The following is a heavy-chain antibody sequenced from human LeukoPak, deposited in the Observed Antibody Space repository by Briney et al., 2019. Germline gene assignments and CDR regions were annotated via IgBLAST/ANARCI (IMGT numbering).Heavy chain of an antibody. J-gene: IGHJ3*02. CDR2: LSAYNGNT. CDR3: ARDYDSSGYYRDAFDI. CDR1: GYTFTIYG. D-gene: IGHD3-22*01. Sequence: GASVKVSFKASGYTFTIYGISWVRQAPGQGLEWVGWLSAYNGNTNYSQKLQGRGTMTTDTSTSTAYMELRSLRSDDTAVYYCARDYDSSGYYRDAFDIWGQGTMVTLSS. V-gene: IGHV1-18*01.